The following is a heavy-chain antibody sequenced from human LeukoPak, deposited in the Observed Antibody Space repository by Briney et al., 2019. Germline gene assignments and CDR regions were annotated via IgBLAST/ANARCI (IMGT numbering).Heavy chain of an antibody. V-gene: IGHV3-74*01. CDR1: GFTFTTYW. CDR3: ARGGAYSSGPFDY. Sequence: PGGSLRLSCAASGFTFTTYWMHWVRQAPGKGLVWVSRINSAGSTTTYADSVQGRFTISRDNAKNTLYLQMNSLRAEDTAVYYCARGGAYSSGPFDYWGQGTLATVSS. J-gene: IGHJ4*02. D-gene: IGHD6-25*01. CDR2: INSAGSTT.